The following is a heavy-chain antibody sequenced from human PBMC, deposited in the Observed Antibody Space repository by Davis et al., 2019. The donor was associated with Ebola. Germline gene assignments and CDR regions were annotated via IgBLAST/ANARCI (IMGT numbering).Heavy chain of an antibody. CDR1: GFTFSNYG. V-gene: IGHV3-23*01. CDR3: ARDLDG. CDR2: FGGSGDNT. J-gene: IGHJ4*02. Sequence: PGGSLRFSCAASGFTFSNYGMSYVRQAPGKGPEWVLTFGGSGDNTYYADSVRGRFTISRDNSRNTVYLQMNSLRAEDSAVYYCARDLDGWGQGTLVTVSS.